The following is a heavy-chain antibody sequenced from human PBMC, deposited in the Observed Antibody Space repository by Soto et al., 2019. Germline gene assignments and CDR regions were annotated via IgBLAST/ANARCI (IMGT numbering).Heavy chain of an antibody. J-gene: IGHJ4*02. Sequence: SETLSLTCAVYGGSFSGYYWSWIRQPPGKGLEWIGEINHSGSTNYNPSLKGRVTISVDPSKNQFSLKLSPVTAADTAVYYCARGPKTRGYSYGPRKAHSSSWYYFDYWGQGTLVTVSS. CDR3: ARGPKTRGYSYGPRKAHSSSWYYFDY. CDR1: GGSFSGYY. D-gene: IGHD5-18*01. V-gene: IGHV4-34*01. CDR2: INHSGST.